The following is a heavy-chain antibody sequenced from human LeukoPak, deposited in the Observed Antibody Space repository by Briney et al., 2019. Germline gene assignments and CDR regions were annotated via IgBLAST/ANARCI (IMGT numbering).Heavy chain of an antibody. J-gene: IGHJ6*02. CDR3: ARDRAGTPIPYHYGMDV. V-gene: IGHV3-33*01. D-gene: IGHD1-1*01. CDR1: GFTFSSYG. CDR2: IWYDGSNE. Sequence: QPGRSLRLSCAASGFTFSSYGMHWVRQAPGKGPEWVAVIWYDGSNEYYADSVKGRFTISRDNSKNTLYLQMNSLRAEDMAVYYCARDRAGTPIPYHYGMDVWGQGTTVTVSS.